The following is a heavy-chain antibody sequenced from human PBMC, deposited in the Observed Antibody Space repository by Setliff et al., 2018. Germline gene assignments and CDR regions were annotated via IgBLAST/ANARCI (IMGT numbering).Heavy chain of an antibody. D-gene: IGHD5-18*01. Sequence: ASVKVSCKASGYTFTSYDINWVRQATGQGLEWMGWMNPNSGSTSYAQKFQGRVTMTRDTSTSTVYMELSSLRSEDTAVYYCARGYSYGPIWGDAFDIWGQGTMVTVSS. J-gene: IGHJ3*02. CDR1: GYTFTSYD. CDR3: ARGYSYGPIWGDAFDI. V-gene: IGHV1-8*02. CDR2: MNPNSGST.